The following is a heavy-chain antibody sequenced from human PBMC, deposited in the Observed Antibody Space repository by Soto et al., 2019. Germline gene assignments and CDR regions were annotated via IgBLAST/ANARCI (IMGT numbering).Heavy chain of an antibody. V-gene: IGHV3-23*01. CDR3: AKDTGLVDPMDV. Sequence: EVQLLESGGGLVQPGESLRLSCAASGFTFGAFAMTWVRQVAGKGPEWVSAISHSGDATYYADSVTGRFTISRDNSKNTLFLQMNSLRAEDTALYYCAKDTGLVDPMDVWGQGTMVTVSS. J-gene: IGHJ6*02. D-gene: IGHD6-19*01. CDR1: GFTFGAFA. CDR2: ISHSGDAT.